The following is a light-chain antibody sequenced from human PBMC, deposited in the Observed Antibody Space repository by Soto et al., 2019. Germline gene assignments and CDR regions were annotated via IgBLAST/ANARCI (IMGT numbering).Light chain of an antibody. V-gene: IGKV3-15*01. J-gene: IGKJ1*01. CDR2: GAS. CDR3: KQYNNWPRT. CDR1: QSISSN. Sequence: EIVMTQSPATLSVSPGERATLSCRASQSISSNLAWYQQKPGQAHRLLIYGASTRATGIQARFSGSGSGTEFTLPIRSLQSEDFAVYYCKQYNNWPRTFGQGTKVDIK.